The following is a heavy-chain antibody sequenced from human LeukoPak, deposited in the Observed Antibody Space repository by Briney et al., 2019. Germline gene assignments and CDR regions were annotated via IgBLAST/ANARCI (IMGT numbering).Heavy chain of an antibody. CDR1: GFTFSSHA. CDR2: ISHDGXTT. CDR3: APGKLDY. J-gene: IGHJ4*02. Sequence: GGSLRLSCSASGFTFSSHAMXXXRQAPGKGLEYVSAISHDGXTTYYADSVRGXXTXSRDNSKNTLYLQMSSLRAEDTAVYYCAPGKLDYWGQGTLVTVSS. V-gene: IGHV3-64D*06.